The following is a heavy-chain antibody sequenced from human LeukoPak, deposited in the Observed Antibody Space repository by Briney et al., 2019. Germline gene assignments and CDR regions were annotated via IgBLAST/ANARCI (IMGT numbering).Heavy chain of an antibody. V-gene: IGHV4-59*12. CDR1: GGSISSYY. Sequence: SETLSLTCTVSGGSISSYYWSWIRQPPGKGLEWIGYIYYSGSTNYNPSLKSRVTISVDTSKNQFSLKLSSVTAADTAVYYCARDSEQQLILGWFDPWGQGTLVTVSS. D-gene: IGHD6-13*01. J-gene: IGHJ5*02. CDR2: IYYSGST. CDR3: ARDSEQQLILGWFDP.